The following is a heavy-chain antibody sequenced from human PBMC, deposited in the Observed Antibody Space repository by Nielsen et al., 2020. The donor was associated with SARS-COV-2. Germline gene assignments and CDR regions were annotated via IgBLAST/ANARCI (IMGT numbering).Heavy chain of an antibody. V-gene: IGHV3-33*01. CDR3: ARVPFDDYSNFYYMDV. J-gene: IGHJ6*03. Sequence: WIRQPPGKGLEWVAVIWYDGSNKYYADSVKGRFTISRDNSKNTLFLQMNSLRAEDTAVYYCARVPFDDYSNFYYMDVWGKGTTVTVSS. CDR2: IWYDGSNK. D-gene: IGHD4-11*01.